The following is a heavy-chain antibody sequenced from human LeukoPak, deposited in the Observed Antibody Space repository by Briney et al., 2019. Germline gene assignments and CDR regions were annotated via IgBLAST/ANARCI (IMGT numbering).Heavy chain of an antibody. CDR1: GYSISSGYY. CDR2: IYHSGST. CDR3: AGFGYSGYEIPAPPPY. V-gene: IGHV4-38-2*02. Sequence: SETLSLTCTVSGYSISSGYYWGWIRQPPGKGLEWIGSIYHSGSTYYNPSLKSRVTISVDTSKNQFSLKLSSVTAADTAVYYCAGFGYSGYEIPAPPPYWGQGTLVTVSS. J-gene: IGHJ4*02. D-gene: IGHD5-12*01.